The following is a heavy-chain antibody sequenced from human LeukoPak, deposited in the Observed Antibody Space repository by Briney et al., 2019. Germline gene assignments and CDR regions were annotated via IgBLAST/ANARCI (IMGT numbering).Heavy chain of an antibody. J-gene: IGHJ4*02. D-gene: IGHD3-10*01. V-gene: IGHV4-59*12. Sequence: SETLSLTCTVSGGSISRYYWSWIRQSPGKGLEWIGYVYDSGTTNYNPSLKSRVTISVDTSKNQFSLKLSSVTAADTAVYYCARVTEVRGVMGYFDYWGQGTLVTVSS. CDR1: GGSISRYY. CDR3: ARVTEVRGVMGYFDY. CDR2: VYDSGTT.